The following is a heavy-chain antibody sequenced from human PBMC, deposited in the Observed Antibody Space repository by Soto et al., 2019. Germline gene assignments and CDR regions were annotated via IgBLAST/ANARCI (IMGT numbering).Heavy chain of an antibody. V-gene: IGHV3-48*03. D-gene: IGHD5-18*01. CDR3: VRQAFSYSYAHPYFFDY. CDR1: GFTFSSFE. Sequence: LRLSCAASGFTFSSFEMNWVRQAPGRGLEWIPFITSSGRTMSYGDSVKGRFTISRDNADNSLHLQMNSLRAEDTAVYYCVRQAFSYSYAHPYFFDYWGQGILVTVSS. CDR2: ITSSGRTM. J-gene: IGHJ4*02.